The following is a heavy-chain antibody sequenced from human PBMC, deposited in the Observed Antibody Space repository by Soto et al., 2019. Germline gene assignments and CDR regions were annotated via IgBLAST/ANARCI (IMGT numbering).Heavy chain of an antibody. J-gene: IGHJ4*02. CDR2: VNPGGGIG. CDR3: ARDSSATATSYSLDF. Sequence: QVQLVQSGADVKNPGASVKISCTASGYKFINHYIHWVRQAPGPGLEWMGLVNPGGGIGDVAQKFHDTVTMTRDPSPNTVYMELSSLTSDDTALYYCARDSSATATSYSLDFWGQGALVTASS. D-gene: IGHD5-12*01. CDR1: GYKFINHY. V-gene: IGHV1-46*01.